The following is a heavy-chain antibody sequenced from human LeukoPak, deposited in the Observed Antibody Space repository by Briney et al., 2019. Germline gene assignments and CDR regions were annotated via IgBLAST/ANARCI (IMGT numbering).Heavy chain of an antibody. V-gene: IGHV3-33*08. CDR1: GFTFTTYG. D-gene: IGHD1-1*01. J-gene: IGHJ4*02. CDR2: IYYDGSNI. Sequence: QSGGSLRLSCAASGFTFTTYGMHWVRQAPGKGLEWVAFIYYDGSNIYYADYVKGRFTISRDISKNTLYLQMDSLRAEDTAIYYCARDWKTNSFDYWGQGTLVTVSS. CDR3: ARDWKTNSFDY.